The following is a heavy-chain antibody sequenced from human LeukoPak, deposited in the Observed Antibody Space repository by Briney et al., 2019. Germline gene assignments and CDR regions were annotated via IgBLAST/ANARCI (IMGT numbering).Heavy chain of an antibody. J-gene: IGHJ2*01. V-gene: IGHV4-30-2*01. CDR3: ARLDPWYFDL. CDR2: IYHSGST. D-gene: IGHD3/OR15-3a*01. Sequence: SQTLSLTCAVSGGSISSGGYSWSWIRQPPGKGLEWIGYIYHSGSTYYNPSLKSRVTISVDTSKNQLSLKLSSVTAADTAVYYCARLDPWYFDLWGRGTLVTVSS. CDR1: GGSISSGGYS.